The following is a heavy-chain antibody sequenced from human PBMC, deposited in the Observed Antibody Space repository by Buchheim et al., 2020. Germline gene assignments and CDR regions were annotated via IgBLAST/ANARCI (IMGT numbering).Heavy chain of an antibody. CDR3: ASASSGSYPYYYYYGMDV. V-gene: IGHV3-48*01. J-gene: IGHJ6*02. D-gene: IGHD1-26*01. CDR2: ISSSSSTI. CDR1: GFTFSSYS. Sequence: EVQLVESGGGLVQPGGSLRLSCAASGFTFSSYSMNWVRQAPGKGLEWVSYISSSSSTIYYADSVKGRFTISRANAKNSLYLQMNSRRAEDTAVYYCASASSGSYPYYYYYGMDVWGQGTT.